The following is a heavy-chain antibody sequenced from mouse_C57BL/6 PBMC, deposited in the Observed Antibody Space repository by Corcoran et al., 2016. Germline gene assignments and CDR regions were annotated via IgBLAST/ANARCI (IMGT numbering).Heavy chain of an antibody. CDR2: INPNNGGT. CDR3: ARRVYYSSYFDY. J-gene: IGHJ2*01. Sequence: EVQLQQSGPELVKPGASVKISCKASGYTFTDYYMNWVKQSHGKSLEWIGDINPNNGGTSYNQKFKGKATLTVDKSSSTAYMELHSLTSEDSAVYYCARRVYYSSYFDYWGQGTTLTVSS. V-gene: IGHV1-26*01. D-gene: IGHD1-1*01. CDR1: GYTFTDYY.